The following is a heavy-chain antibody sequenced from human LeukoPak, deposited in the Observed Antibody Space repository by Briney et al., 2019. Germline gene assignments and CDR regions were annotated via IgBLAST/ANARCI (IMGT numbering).Heavy chain of an antibody. V-gene: IGHV4-59*01. Sequence: SETLSLTCTVSGGSLTNYYWSWIRQPPGKGLDWIGHIYYSGSTNYNPSLKSRVTISLDTSKNQFSLKVISVTAADTAVYYCARVAKHFRGGLSFYYMDVWGKGTTVTISS. CDR1: GGSLTNYY. J-gene: IGHJ6*03. CDR3: ARVAKHFRGGLSFYYMDV. D-gene: IGHD3-10*01. CDR2: IYYSGST.